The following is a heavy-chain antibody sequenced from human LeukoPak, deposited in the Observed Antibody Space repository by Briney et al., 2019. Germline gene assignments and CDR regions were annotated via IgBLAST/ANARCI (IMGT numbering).Heavy chain of an antibody. Sequence: SVKVSCKASGGTFSSYAISWVRQAPGQGLEWMGGIIPIFGTANYAQKFQGRVTITADKSTSTAYMELRSLRSDDTAVYYCARDRGYSLGWFDPWGQGTLVTVSS. CDR1: GGTFSSYA. CDR2: IIPIFGTA. J-gene: IGHJ5*02. D-gene: IGHD5-18*01. V-gene: IGHV1-69*06. CDR3: ARDRGYSLGWFDP.